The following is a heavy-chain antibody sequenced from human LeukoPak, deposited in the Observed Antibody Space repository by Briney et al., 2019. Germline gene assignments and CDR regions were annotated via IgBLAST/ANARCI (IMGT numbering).Heavy chain of an antibody. CDR2: IDPSDSYT. CDR1: GYSFPSYW. V-gene: IGHV5-10-1*01. J-gene: IGHJ4*02. CDR3: AVIGKYYDILTGYYNEVNY. Sequence: GESLKISCKGSGYSFPSYWISWVRQMPGKGLEWMGRIDPSDSYTNYSPSFQGHVTISADKSISIAYLQWSSLKASDTAMYYCAVIGKYYDILTGYYNEVNYWGQGTLVTVSS. D-gene: IGHD3-9*01.